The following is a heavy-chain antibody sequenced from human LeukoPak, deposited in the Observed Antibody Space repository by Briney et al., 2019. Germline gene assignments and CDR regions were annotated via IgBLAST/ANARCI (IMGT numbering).Heavy chain of an antibody. D-gene: IGHD4-17*01. CDR3: ARSYGDPAPFDY. V-gene: IGHV3-21*01. Sequence: GGSLRLSCAASGFTFSGYSMNWVRQAPGKGLEWVSSISSSSSYIYYADSVKGRFTISRDNAKNSLYLQMNSLRAEDTAVYYCARSYGDPAPFDYWGQGTLVTVSS. CDR2: ISSSSSYI. J-gene: IGHJ4*02. CDR1: GFTFSGYS.